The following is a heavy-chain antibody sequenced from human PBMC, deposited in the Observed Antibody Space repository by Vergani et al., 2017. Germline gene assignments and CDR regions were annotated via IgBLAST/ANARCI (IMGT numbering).Heavy chain of an antibody. Sequence: QVQLVQSGAEVKKPGASVKVSCRASGYSFSSYDISWVRQATGQGLEWMGWMNPNSGTTGYAQKFQGRVTMTTDTSTSTAYMELRSLRSDVTAVYYCLYSSSWYDAFDIWGQGTMVTVSS. V-gene: IGHV1-8*01. CDR3: LYSSSWYDAFDI. CDR2: MNPNSGTT. J-gene: IGHJ3*02. D-gene: IGHD6-13*01. CDR1: GYSFSSYD.